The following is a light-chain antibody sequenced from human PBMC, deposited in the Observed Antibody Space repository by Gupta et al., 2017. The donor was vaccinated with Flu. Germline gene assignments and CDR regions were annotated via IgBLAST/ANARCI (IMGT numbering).Light chain of an antibody. Sequence: SFLSASVGDRVTITCRASQGISSYLAWYQQKPGKAPKLLIYAASTLQSGVPSRFSGSGSGTEFTLTISSLQPEDFATYYCQQLNSYPPGTFGPGTKVDIK. J-gene: IGKJ3*01. CDR3: QQLNSYPPGT. V-gene: IGKV1-9*01. CDR1: QGISSY. CDR2: AAS.